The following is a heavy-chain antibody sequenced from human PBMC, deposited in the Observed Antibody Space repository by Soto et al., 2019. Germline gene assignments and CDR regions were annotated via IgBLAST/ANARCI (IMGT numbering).Heavy chain of an antibody. V-gene: IGHV3-30*18. Sequence: GGSLRLSCEVSGFTFSDFGLDWVRQAPGKGLEWVAIISHDGSKRFYADSVKGRFTISRDNSKNTLYLQMSSLRPGDTALYYCAKTATYVDGYDNTGYSSEDYWGHGTLVTVSS. CDR3: AKTATYVDGYDNTGYSSEDY. D-gene: IGHD3-22*01. J-gene: IGHJ4*01. CDR2: ISHDGSKR. CDR1: GFTFSDFG.